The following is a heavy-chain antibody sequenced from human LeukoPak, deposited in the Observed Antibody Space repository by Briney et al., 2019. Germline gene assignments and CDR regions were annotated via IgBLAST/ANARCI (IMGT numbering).Heavy chain of an antibody. V-gene: IGHV1-69*13. D-gene: IGHD3-10*01. Sequence: ASVKVSCKASGYTFTSYDINWVRQAPGQGLEWMGGIIPIFGTANYAQKFQGRVTITADESTSTAYMELSSLRSEDTAVYYCARETYYYGSGSSRYFDYWGQGTLVTVSS. CDR2: IIPIFGTA. CDR3: ARETYYYGSGSSRYFDY. CDR1: GYTFTSYD. J-gene: IGHJ4*02.